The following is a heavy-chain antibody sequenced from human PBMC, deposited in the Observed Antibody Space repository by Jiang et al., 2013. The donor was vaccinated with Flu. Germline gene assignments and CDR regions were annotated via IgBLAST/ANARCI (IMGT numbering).Heavy chain of an antibody. CDR2: INAGNGNT. Sequence: VQSGAEVKKPGASVKVSCKASGYTFTSYAMHWVRQAPGQRLEWMGWINAGNGNTKYSQKFQGRVTITRDTSASTAYMELSSLRSEDTAVYYCAREESGSYFNWFDPWGQGTLVTVSS. CDR1: GYTFTSYA. J-gene: IGHJ5*02. D-gene: IGHD3-10*01. CDR3: AREESGSYFNWFDP. V-gene: IGHV1-3*01.